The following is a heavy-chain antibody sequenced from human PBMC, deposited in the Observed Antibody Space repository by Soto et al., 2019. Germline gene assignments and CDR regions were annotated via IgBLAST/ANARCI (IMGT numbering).Heavy chain of an antibody. V-gene: IGHV3-11*06. D-gene: IGHD3-22*01. CDR3: ASRYYYDSSGYH. CDR2: ISSSSSYT. J-gene: IGHJ5*02. Sequence: GGSLRLSCAASGFTFSDYYMSWIRQAPGKGLEWVSYISSSSSYTNYADSVKGRFTISRDNAKNSLYLQMNSLRAEDTAVYYCASRYYYDSSGYHWGQGTLVTVSS. CDR1: GFTFSDYY.